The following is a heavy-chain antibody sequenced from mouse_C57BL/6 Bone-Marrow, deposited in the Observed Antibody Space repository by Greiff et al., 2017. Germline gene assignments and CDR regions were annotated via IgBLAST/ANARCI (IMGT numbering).Heavy chain of an antibody. CDR3: AIGGLRWWF. CDR2: INPSNGGT. CDR1: GYTFTSYW. Sequence: QVQLQQPGTELVKPGASVKLSCKASGYTFTSYWMHWVKQRPGQGLEWIGKINPSNGGTNYTEKFKSKATLTADKSSSTAYMQLSSLTSEASAVYYCAIGGLRWWFWGQGTCVTVTA. D-gene: IGHD1-1*02. J-gene: IGHJ4*01. V-gene: IGHV1-53*01.